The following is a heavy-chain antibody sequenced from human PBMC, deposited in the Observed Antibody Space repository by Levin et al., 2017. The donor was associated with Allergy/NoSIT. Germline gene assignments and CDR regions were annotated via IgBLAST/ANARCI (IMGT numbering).Heavy chain of an antibody. CDR3: ARGWSSSSCHLDS. D-gene: IGHD2-2*01. CDR1: GGSFSGYY. Sequence: SQTLSLTCVVYGGSFSGYYWSWIRQPPGKGLEWIGEINHSGSTNYSPSLNIRVTISVDTSKNQFSLRLNSVTAADTAVYYCARGWSSSSCHLDSWGQGTPVTVSS. CDR2: INHSGST. J-gene: IGHJ4*02. V-gene: IGHV4-34*01.